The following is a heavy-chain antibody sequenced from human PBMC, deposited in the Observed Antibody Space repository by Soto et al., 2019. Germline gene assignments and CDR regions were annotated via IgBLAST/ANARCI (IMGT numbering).Heavy chain of an antibody. CDR1: AYTVRSYA. J-gene: IGHJ3*02. D-gene: IGHD2-2*01. V-gene: IGHV3-23*01. CDR2: ITASADAT. CDR3: AKVRPLRDCTSTSCLGAFDI. Sequence: GGSLRLSFAASAYTVRSYAMSWVRQAPGKGLEWVSAITASADATYYADSVKGRFTISRDNSKNTLYLRMNSLRAEDTAVYYCAKVRPLRDCTSTSCLGAFDIWGQGTMVTV.